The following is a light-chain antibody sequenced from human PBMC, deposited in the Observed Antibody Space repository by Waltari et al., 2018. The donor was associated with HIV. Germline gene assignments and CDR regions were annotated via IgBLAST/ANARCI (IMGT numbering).Light chain of an antibody. CDR1: QSVSSY. Sequence: DIELTQSPATLSLSPGERATLSCRASQSVSSYLAWYQQKPGQAPRLLIYDASNRATGIPARFSGSGSGTDFTLTISSLEPEDFAVYYCQQRSNWPPYSFGQGTKLEIK. J-gene: IGKJ2*03. CDR2: DAS. V-gene: IGKV3-11*01. CDR3: QQRSNWPPYS.